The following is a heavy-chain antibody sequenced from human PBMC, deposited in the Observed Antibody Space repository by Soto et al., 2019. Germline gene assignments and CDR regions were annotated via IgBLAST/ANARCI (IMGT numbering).Heavy chain of an antibody. Sequence: QMQLQESGPGLVKPSETLSLTCSVSGASISSYYYTWIRQTPGKGLEWIGYIYLGGSINYTPSFKSRFIISVATSTNHFSVRLSPVTAAHTAVYYSARAYYDPNGYSLDPWGQGTLVTVSS. V-gene: IGHV4-59*01. J-gene: IGHJ5*02. D-gene: IGHD3-16*01. CDR1: GASISSYY. CDR2: IYLGGSI. CDR3: ARAYYDPNGYSLDP.